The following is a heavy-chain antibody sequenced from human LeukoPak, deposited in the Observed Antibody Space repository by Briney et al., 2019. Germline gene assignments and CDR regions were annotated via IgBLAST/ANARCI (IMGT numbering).Heavy chain of an antibody. Sequence: SETLSLTCAVYGGSFSGYYWSWIRQPPGKGLEWIGEINHSGSTNYNPSLKSRVTMSVDTSKNQFSLKLSSVTAADTAVYYCARGTDGYPDYWGQGTLVTVSS. CDR3: ARGTDGYPDY. D-gene: IGHD5-24*01. J-gene: IGHJ4*02. CDR2: INHSGST. V-gene: IGHV4-34*01. CDR1: GGSFSGYY.